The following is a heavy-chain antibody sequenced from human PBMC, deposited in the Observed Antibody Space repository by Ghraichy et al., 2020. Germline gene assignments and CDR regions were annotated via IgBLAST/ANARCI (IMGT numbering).Heavy chain of an antibody. Sequence: GGSLRLSCVASGFRFSSYEMNWVRQAPGKGLEWVAYISGSSGTRFYADSVKGRFTISRDNAKSSLYLQMNSLTLEDTAIYYCARDQGDGYCSTDTCYGVDYCGLGTLITVSS. V-gene: IGHV3-48*03. J-gene: IGHJ4*02. CDR2: ISGSSGTR. CDR3: ARDQGDGYCSTDTCYGVDY. CDR1: GFRFSSYE. D-gene: IGHD2-2*01.